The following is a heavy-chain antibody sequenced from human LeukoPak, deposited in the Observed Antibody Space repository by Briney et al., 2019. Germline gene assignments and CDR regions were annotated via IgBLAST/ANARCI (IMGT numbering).Heavy chain of an antibody. CDR1: GGSISGYY. CDR2: IYYSGST. Sequence: SETLSLTCTVSGGSISGYYWSWIRQPPGKGLEWIGYIYYSGSTNYNPSLKSRVTISVDTSKNQFSLKLSSVTAADTAVYYCAGLYYYGSGSYFHYYYGMDVWGQGTTVTVSS. D-gene: IGHD3-10*01. V-gene: IGHV4-59*08. CDR3: AGLYYYGSGSYFHYYYGMDV. J-gene: IGHJ6*02.